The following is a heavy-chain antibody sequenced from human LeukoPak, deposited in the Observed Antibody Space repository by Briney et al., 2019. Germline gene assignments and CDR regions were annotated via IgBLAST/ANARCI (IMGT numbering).Heavy chain of an antibody. CDR3: ARGPYYYDSKTFDY. Sequence: KTSETLSLTCTVSGGPISSYYWNWIRQPPGKGLEWIAYIYYSGSTYYNPSLKSRVTISVDTSKNQFSLKLSSVTAADTAVYYCARGPYYYDSKTFDYWGQGTLVTVSS. V-gene: IGHV4-59*12. CDR2: IYYSGST. D-gene: IGHD3-22*01. J-gene: IGHJ4*02. CDR1: GGPISSYY.